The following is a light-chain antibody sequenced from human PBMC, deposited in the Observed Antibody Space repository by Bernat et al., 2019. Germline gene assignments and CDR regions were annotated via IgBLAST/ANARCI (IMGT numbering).Light chain of an antibody. J-gene: IGKJ2*01. CDR2: AG. CDR1: QSITTF. Sequence: DIQMTQSPSSLSASVGDRVTITCRASQSITTFLHWYQQKPGKAPSLLIYAGYTASGVPSRFSGSGSGTDFTLTISSLQPEDFATYYCQQSYSSPYTFGQGTKLAIK. CDR3: QQSYSSPYT. V-gene: IGKV1-39*01.